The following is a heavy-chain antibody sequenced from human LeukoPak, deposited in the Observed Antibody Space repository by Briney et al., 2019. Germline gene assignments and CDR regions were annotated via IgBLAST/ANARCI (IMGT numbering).Heavy chain of an antibody. CDR1: AFTFDDYA. V-gene: IGHV3-43*02. J-gene: IGHJ6*03. D-gene: IGHD3-10*01. CDR2: ISGDGGST. Sequence: GGSLRLSCAASAFTFDDYAMHWVRQAPGKGLEWVSLISGDGGSTYYAGSVKGRFTISRDNSKNSLYLQMNSLRTEDTALYYCAKDTGSGSYFRRYYYYYMDVWGKGTTVTVSS. CDR3: AKDTGSGSYFRRYYYYYMDV.